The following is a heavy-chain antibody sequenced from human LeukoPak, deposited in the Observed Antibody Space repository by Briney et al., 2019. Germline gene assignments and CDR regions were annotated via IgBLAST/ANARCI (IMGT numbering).Heavy chain of an antibody. CDR2: VSGVGYST. CDR1: GFTFSSYS. D-gene: IGHD3-10*01. Sequence: GGSLRLSCAASGFTFSSYSMNWVRQAPGKGLEWVAAVSGVGYSTYYADSVKGRFTISRDNSKNTLYLQMNSLRAEDTALYYCAKAYGSGRSFFDYWGQGTLVTVSS. CDR3: AKAYGSGRSFFDY. V-gene: IGHV3-23*01. J-gene: IGHJ4*02.